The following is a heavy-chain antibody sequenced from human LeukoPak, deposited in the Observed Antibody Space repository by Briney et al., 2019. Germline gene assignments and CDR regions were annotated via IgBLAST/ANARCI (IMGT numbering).Heavy chain of an antibody. J-gene: IGHJ4*02. CDR1: GFIFSNNA. D-gene: IGHD4-17*01. Sequence: PGGSLRLSCAASGFIFSNNAMSWVRQAPGKGLEWVSAISHSGGNTYDADSVRGRFTISRDNAKNTLYLQMNSLRAEDTAVYYCAKVPTTVTTGFDSWGQGTLVTVSS. CDR2: ISHSGGNT. V-gene: IGHV3-23*01. CDR3: AKVPTTVTTGFDS.